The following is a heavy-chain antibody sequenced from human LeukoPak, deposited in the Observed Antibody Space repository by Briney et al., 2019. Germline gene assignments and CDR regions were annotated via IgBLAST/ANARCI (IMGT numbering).Heavy chain of an antibody. V-gene: IGHV3-48*04. D-gene: IGHD3-9*01. CDR2: ISSGSGTI. CDR1: GFTFRSYS. Sequence: GSLRLSCAASGFTFRSYSMNWVRQAPGKGLEWVSYISSGSGTIYYADSVKGRFTISRDNAKNSLYLQMNSLRAEDTAVYYCAKGILSFWGQGTLVTVSS. CDR3: AKGILSF. J-gene: IGHJ4*02.